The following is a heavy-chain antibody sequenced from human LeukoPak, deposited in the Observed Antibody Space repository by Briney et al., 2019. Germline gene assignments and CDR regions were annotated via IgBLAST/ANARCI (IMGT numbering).Heavy chain of an antibody. CDR3: AKRGLKEFDY. V-gene: IGHV3-23*01. D-gene: IGHD3-10*01. CDR2: ITNTGGGT. J-gene: IGHJ4*02. Sequence: GGSLRLSCAASGITFSNYPMSWVRQTPGKGLEWVSAITNTGGGTYYADSVKGRFTISRDNSKNMLYLQMNSLRADDTAVYYCAKRGLKEFDYWGQGTLVTVSS. CDR1: GITFSNYP.